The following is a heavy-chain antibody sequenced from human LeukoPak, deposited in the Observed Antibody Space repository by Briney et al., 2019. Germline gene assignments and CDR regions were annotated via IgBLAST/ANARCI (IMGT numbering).Heavy chain of an antibody. CDR1: GGSISGYY. D-gene: IGHD3-22*01. CDR3: ARGGDSSGYLWSDAFDI. Sequence: SETLSLTCTVSGGSISGYYWSWIRQPPGKGLEWIGSIYHGGSTYYNPSLKSRVTISVDTSKNQFSLKLSSVTAADTAVYYCARGGDSSGYLWSDAFDIWGQGTMVTVSS. V-gene: IGHV4-38-2*02. J-gene: IGHJ3*02. CDR2: IYHGGST.